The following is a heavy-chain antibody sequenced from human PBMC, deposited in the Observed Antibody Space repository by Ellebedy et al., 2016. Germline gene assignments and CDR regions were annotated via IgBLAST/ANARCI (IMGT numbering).Heavy chain of an antibody. J-gene: IGHJ4*02. CDR1: GGSISSSSYY. CDR2: IYYSGST. D-gene: IGHD3-10*01. V-gene: IGHV4-39*01. CDR3: ARHLNYYGSGSYSPD. Sequence: GSLRLXXTVSGGSISSSSYYWGWIRQPPGKGLEWIGSIYYSGSTYYNPSLKSRVTISVDTSKNQFSLKLSSVTAADTAVYYCARHLNYYGSGSYSPDWGQGTLVTVSS.